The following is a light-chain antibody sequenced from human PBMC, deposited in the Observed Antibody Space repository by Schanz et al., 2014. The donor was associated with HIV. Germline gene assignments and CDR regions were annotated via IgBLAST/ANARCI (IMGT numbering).Light chain of an antibody. CDR3: ATWDISLNGPV. Sequence: QSALTQPRSVSGSPGQSVTISCTGTSSDVGGYNYVSWYQQHPGKAPKLMIYDVSKRPSGVPDRFSGSKSGNTASLTISGLQAEDEADYYCATWDISLNGPVFGGGTKVT. CDR1: SSDVGGYNY. CDR2: DVS. V-gene: IGLV2-11*01. J-gene: IGLJ2*01.